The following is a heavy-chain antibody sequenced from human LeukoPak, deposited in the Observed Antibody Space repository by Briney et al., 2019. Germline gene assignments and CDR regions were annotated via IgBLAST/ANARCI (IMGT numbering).Heavy chain of an antibody. D-gene: IGHD4-11*01. CDR1: GFTFSSYA. CDR2: ISSSSSYI. CDR3: ARGPTVTTVKAVSVWFDP. J-gene: IGHJ5*02. V-gene: IGHV3-21*01. Sequence: PGGSLRLSCAASGFTFSSYAMHWVRQAPGKGLEWVSSISSSSSYIYYADSVKGRFTISRDNAKNSLYLQMNSLRAEDTAVYYCARGPTVTTVKAVSVWFDPWGQGTLVTVSS.